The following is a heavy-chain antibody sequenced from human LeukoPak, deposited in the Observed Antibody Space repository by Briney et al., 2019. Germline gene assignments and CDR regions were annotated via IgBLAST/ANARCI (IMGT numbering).Heavy chain of an antibody. CDR1: GDSFSGYY. CDR2: INHSGST. J-gene: IGHJ1*01. Sequence: SETLSLTCAVYGDSFSGYYWSWLRQPPGKGLEGVGEINHSGSTNYNPSLKSRVTISVDKSKNQFSLKLSSVTAADTAVYYCATLTHSSGWCSNFQHWGQGTLVTVSS. V-gene: IGHV4-34*01. CDR3: ATLTHSSGWCSNFQH. D-gene: IGHD6-19*01.